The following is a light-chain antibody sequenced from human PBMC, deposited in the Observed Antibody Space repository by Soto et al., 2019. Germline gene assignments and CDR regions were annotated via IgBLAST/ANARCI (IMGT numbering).Light chain of an antibody. CDR2: GAS. Sequence: EIVLTQSPGTLSLSPGERATLSCRASQSINSNYLAWYQQNPGQAPMLLIYGASKSATGIPDSFSGSGSGTHFTLTISRLEPEDFAVYYCQQYGSSPRTFGQGTKVEIK. J-gene: IGKJ1*01. V-gene: IGKV3-20*01. CDR1: QSINSNY. CDR3: QQYGSSPRT.